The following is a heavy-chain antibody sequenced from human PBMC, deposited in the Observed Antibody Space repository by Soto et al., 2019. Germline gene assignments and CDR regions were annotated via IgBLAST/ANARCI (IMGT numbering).Heavy chain of an antibody. J-gene: IGHJ4*02. D-gene: IGHD2-2*01. CDR2: ISAYNGNT. Sequence: VQLVQSGAEVKKPGASVKVSCKASGYPFASYAISWMRQATGQGLEWMGWISAYNGNTNYAQKLQSRVTMTTDTSTSTAYMELRSLRSADTDVYYCAADSPPPAYWGQGTLVTVSS. CDR3: AADSPPPAY. CDR1: GYPFASYA. V-gene: IGHV1-18*01.